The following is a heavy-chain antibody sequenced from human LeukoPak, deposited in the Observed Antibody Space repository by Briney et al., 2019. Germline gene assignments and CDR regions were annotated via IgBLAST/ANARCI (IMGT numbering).Heavy chain of an antibody. CDR2: IYYSGST. CDR3: ARGVLEQQWLVLTYFFDP. D-gene: IGHD6-19*01. V-gene: IGHV4-59*01. J-gene: IGHJ5*02. Sequence: SETLSLTCAVSGGSISSYYWNWIRQPPGKGLEWIGYIYYSGSTNYNPSLKSRVTISVDTSKNQFSLKLSSVTAADTAVYYCARGVLEQQWLVLTYFFDPWGQGTLVTVSS. CDR1: GGSISSYY.